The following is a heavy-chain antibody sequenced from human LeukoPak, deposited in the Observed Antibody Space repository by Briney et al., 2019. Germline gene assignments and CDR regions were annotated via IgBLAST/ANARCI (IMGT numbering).Heavy chain of an antibody. CDR2: IIPIFGTA. J-gene: IGHJ6*02. CDR3: ARLPLTGYSRGYYYGMDV. CDR1: GGTFSRYA. D-gene: IGHD3-9*01. V-gene: IGHV1-69*13. Sequence: ASVKVSCKASGGTFSRYAISWVRQAPGQGLEWMGGIIPIFGTANHAQKFQGRVTITADESTSTAYMELSSLRSEDTAVYYCARLPLTGYSRGYYYGMDVWGQGTTVTVSS.